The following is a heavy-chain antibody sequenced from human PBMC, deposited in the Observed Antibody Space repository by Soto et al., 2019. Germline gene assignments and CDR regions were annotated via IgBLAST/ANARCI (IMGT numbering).Heavy chain of an antibody. CDR1: GGTFSSYT. Sequence: SVKVSCKASGGTFSSYTISWVRQAPGQGLEWMGRIIPILGIANYAQKFQGRVTITADKSTSTAYMELSSLRSEDTAVYYCAREGTVAASGNWFDPWGQGTLVTVSS. V-gene: IGHV1-69*04. CDR2: IIPILGIA. D-gene: IGHD6-19*01. CDR3: AREGTVAASGNWFDP. J-gene: IGHJ5*02.